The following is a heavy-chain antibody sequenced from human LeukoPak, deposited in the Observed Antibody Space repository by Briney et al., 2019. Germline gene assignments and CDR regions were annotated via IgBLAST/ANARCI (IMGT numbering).Heavy chain of an antibody. J-gene: IGHJ6*02. CDR3: ARDYYDSSGYYAAYYYYYGMDV. D-gene: IGHD3-22*01. CDR2: LYNAGST. CDR1: GFIVSNNY. V-gene: IGHV3-53*01. Sequence: EGSLRLSCVASGFIVSNNYMSWVRQAPGKGLEWVSVLYNAGSTYYADSVKGRFTISRDNSKNTLYLQMYSLRAEDTAVYYCARDYYDSSGYYAAYYYYYGMDVWGQGTTVTVSS.